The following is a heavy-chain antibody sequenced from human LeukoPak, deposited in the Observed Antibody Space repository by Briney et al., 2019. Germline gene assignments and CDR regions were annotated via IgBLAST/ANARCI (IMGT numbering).Heavy chain of an antibody. CDR3: ATSSGSYYY. Sequence: PSETLSLTCAVYGGSFSGYYWSWIRQPPGKGLEWIGEINHSGSTYYNPSLKSRVTISVDTSKNQFSLKLSSVTAADTAVYYCATSSGSYYYWGQGTLVTVSS. CDR1: GGSFSGYY. J-gene: IGHJ4*02. V-gene: IGHV4-34*01. CDR2: INHSGST. D-gene: IGHD1-26*01.